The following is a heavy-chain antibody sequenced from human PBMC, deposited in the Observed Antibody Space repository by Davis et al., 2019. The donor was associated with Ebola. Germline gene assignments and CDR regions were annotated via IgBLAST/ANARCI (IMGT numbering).Heavy chain of an antibody. Sequence: ASVKVSCKASGYTFTSYDINWVRQATGQGLEWMGWMNPNSGNTGYAQKFQGRVTMTRNTSISTAYMELSGLRSEDTAMYYCARGNSRCSSTSCYNYWGQGTLVTVSS. CDR3: ARGNSRCSSTSCYNY. J-gene: IGHJ4*02. CDR1: GYTFTSYD. CDR2: MNPNSGNT. V-gene: IGHV1-8*01. D-gene: IGHD2-2*02.